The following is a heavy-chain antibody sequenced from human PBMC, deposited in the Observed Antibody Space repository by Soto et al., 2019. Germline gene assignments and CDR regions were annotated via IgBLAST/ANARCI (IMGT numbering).Heavy chain of an antibody. Sequence: EVQLLESGGGLVQPGGSLRLSCAASGFTFNTYAMSWVRQAPGKGLEWVSSISRSGRSTYYADSVKGRVTISRDNSESTLYLQMNRLRIEDTAVYYCTKERGMGDTECFHHWDQGVLVIVSS. D-gene: IGHD3-16*01. CDR3: TKERGMGDTECFHH. V-gene: IGHV3-23*01. CDR2: ISRSGRST. J-gene: IGHJ1*01. CDR1: GFTFNTYA.